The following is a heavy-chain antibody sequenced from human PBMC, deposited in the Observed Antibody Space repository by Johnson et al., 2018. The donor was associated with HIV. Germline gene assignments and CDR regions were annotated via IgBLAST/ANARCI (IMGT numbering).Heavy chain of an antibody. Sequence: VQLVESGGGVVQPGGSLRLSCLASGFSISDYYMSWIRQAPGKGLEWVSVSYSGGSTYYADCVKGRFTISRDNSKNTVYLQMKSLRGEDTAVYYCARDRGLDAFDIWGQGTMVTVSS. V-gene: IGHV3-66*01. CDR2: SYSGGST. D-gene: IGHD3-10*01. J-gene: IGHJ3*02. CDR3: ARDRGLDAFDI. CDR1: GFSISDYY.